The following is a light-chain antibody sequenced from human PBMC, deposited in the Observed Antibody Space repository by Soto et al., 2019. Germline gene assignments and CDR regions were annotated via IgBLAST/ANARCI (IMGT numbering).Light chain of an antibody. CDR1: QSVSSN. CDR2: GVS. CDR3: QVYGPSPPIT. J-gene: IGKJ5*01. Sequence: EIVMTQSPATLSVSPGERATLYCRASQSVSSNLAWYQQKPGQAPRLLMYGVSSRATGIPDRFTGSGSGADFTLTISRLEPEDFAVYYCQVYGPSPPITFGQGTRLEI. V-gene: IGKV3-20*01.